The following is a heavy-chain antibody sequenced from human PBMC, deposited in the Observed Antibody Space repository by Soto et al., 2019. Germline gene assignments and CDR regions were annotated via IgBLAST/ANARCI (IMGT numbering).Heavy chain of an antibody. V-gene: IGHV4-31*03. J-gene: IGHJ4*02. CDR2: IYYNGST. D-gene: IGHD5-18*01. Sequence: QVQLQESGPGLVKPSQTLSLTCTVSGGSISIAGYYWTWIRQHPGTGLEWVGNIYYNGSTFYNPSLKRRLIISLDMSKNPFSLKLGSVTAADTAVYYCARLRGYTRGRPNYFEYWGQGTRVAVSS. CDR1: GGSISIAGYY. CDR3: ARLRGYTRGRPNYFEY.